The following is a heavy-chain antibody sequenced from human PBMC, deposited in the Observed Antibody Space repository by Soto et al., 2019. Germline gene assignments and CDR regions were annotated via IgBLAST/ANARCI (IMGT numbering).Heavy chain of an antibody. CDR1: GYTFTSYG. V-gene: IGHV1-18*01. D-gene: IGHD6-19*01. J-gene: IGHJ3*02. CDR2: ISAYNGNT. Sequence: AAVKVSCKASGYTFTSYGISWALQAPGQGLGWMGWISAYNGNTNSAQKRQGRVSMTTDTSTSTANIELGSIRYDDTAVYNWAVKWVAAAFDNWGQGTLVTVSS. CDR3: AVKWVAAAFDN.